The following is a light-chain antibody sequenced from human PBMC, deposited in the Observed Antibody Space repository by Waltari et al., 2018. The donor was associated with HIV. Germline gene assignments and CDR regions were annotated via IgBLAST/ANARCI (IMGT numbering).Light chain of an antibody. J-gene: IGLJ3*02. CDR2: EDN. V-gene: IGLV2-23*01. CDR1: SSDVWGYNV. Sequence: QSALTQPASVSGSPGQSITISCTGTSSDVWGYNVVSWYQHHPGKAPKPMIYEDNKRPSGVSNRFSGSKSGNTSSLTISGLQAEDEADYYCCSYTGSTTWVFGGGTKLTVL. CDR3: CSYTGSTTWV.